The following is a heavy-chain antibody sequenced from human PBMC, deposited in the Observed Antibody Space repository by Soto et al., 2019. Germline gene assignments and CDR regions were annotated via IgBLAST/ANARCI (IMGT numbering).Heavy chain of an antibody. D-gene: IGHD5-18*01. J-gene: IGHJ5*02. CDR1: GGSISSGDYY. Sequence: SETLSLTCTVSGGSISSGDYYWTWIRQPPGTGLEWIGEINHSGSTNYNPSLKSRVTISVDTSKNQFSLKLSSVTAADTAVYYCARVVDGIQLWLTWFDPWGQGTLVTVSS. CDR2: INHSGST. CDR3: ARVVDGIQLWLTWFDP. V-gene: IGHV4-61*08.